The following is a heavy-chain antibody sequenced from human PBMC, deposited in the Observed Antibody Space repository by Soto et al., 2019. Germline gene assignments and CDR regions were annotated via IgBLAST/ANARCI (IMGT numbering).Heavy chain of an antibody. CDR1: GGTFNRCS. J-gene: IGHJ3*02. D-gene: IGHD3-22*01. CDR2: IIPIFGTA. V-gene: IGHV1-69*13. Sequence: GASVKVSCKASGGTFNRCSFNWVRQAPGQGLEWMGGIIPIFGTANYAQRFQGRVTITADESTSTAYMELSSLKSEDTAVYYCASPQNYYDSSRLGFDIWGQGTMVTVSS. CDR3: ASPQNYYDSSRLGFDI.